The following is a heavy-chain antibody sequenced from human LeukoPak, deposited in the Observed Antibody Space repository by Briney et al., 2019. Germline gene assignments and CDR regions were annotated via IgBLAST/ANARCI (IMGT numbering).Heavy chain of an antibody. CDR2: IIPIFGTA. D-gene: IGHD3-22*01. J-gene: IGHJ5*02. CDR3: ASHRSVVISPSWFDP. Sequence: GASVKVSCKASGGTFSSYAISWVRQAPGQGLEWMGGIIPIFGTANYAQKFQGRVTITTDESTSTAYMELSSLRSEDTAVYYCASHRSVVISPSWFDPWGQGTLVTVSS. CDR1: GGTFSSYA. V-gene: IGHV1-69*05.